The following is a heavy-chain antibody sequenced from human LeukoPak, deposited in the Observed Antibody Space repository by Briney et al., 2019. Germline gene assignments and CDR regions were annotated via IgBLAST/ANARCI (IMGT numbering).Heavy chain of an antibody. V-gene: IGHV3-7*01. CDR3: TRDPRHFDS. Sequence: PGGSLRLSCVASGFTFNNYWMDWVRQAPGKGLEWVASIKPDGSQKDYVDSVKGRFTISRDNGKNSLYLQLNSLRAEDTAVYYCTRDPRHFDSCGQGTLVTVSS. J-gene: IGHJ5*01. D-gene: IGHD6-6*01. CDR2: IKPDGSQK. CDR1: GFTFNNYW.